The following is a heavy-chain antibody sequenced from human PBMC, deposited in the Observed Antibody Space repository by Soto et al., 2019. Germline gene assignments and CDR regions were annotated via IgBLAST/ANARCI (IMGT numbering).Heavy chain of an antibody. V-gene: IGHV1-69*01. Sequence: QVQLVQSGAEVKKPGSSVKVSCKASGGTFSSYAISWVRQAPGQGIEWMGGIIPIFGTANYAQKFQGRVTITADESTSTAYMELSSLRSEDTVVYYCARDRKYYYDSSGYYYFDYWGQGPLVTVSS. CDR3: ARDRKYYYDSSGYYYFDY. CDR2: IIPIFGTA. CDR1: GGTFSSYA. J-gene: IGHJ4*02. D-gene: IGHD3-22*01.